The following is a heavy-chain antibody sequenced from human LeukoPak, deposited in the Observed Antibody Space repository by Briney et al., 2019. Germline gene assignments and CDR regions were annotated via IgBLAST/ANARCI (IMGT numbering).Heavy chain of an antibody. CDR2: IYPGDSDT. CDR1: GYSFTNYW. V-gene: IGHV5-51*01. J-gene: IGHJ4*02. CDR3: ARLGYSYGSIY. Sequence: GEALKISCKGSGYSFTNYWIGWVRPMPGKGLEWMGIIYPGDSDTRYIPSFQGQVTISADKSISTAYLQWSSLKASDTAMYYCARLGYSYGSIYWGQGTLVTVSS. D-gene: IGHD5-18*01.